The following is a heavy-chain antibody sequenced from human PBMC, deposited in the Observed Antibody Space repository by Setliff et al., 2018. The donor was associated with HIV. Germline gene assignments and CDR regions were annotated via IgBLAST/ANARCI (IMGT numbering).Heavy chain of an antibody. V-gene: IGHV4-34*01. Sequence: SETLSLTCAVSDGSFSDYYWAWIRQAPGKGLEWLGLIHHTGSATYNPSLQSRVAVSVNMPNNQFSLKLSSVTAADTAVYYCARGRKRDGYNFYYYYMDVWDKGTTVTVSS. J-gene: IGHJ6*03. D-gene: IGHD5-12*01. CDR2: IHHTGSA. CDR1: DGSFSDYY. CDR3: ARGRKRDGYNFYYYYMDV.